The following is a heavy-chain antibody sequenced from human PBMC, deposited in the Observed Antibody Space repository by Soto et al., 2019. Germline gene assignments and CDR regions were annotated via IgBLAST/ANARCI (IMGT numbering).Heavy chain of an antibody. Sequence: QLQLQESGSGLVKPSQTLSLTCAVSGGSISSGGYSWSWIRQPPGKGLEWIGYIYHSGSTYYNPSLTSRVSISVDRSKYQFSLKLSSVAAADTAVYYCASGRAAVVCYGMDVWGQGTTVTVSS. D-gene: IGHD6-13*01. CDR3: ASGRAAVVCYGMDV. V-gene: IGHV4-30-2*01. CDR1: GGSISSGGYS. J-gene: IGHJ6*02. CDR2: IYHSGST.